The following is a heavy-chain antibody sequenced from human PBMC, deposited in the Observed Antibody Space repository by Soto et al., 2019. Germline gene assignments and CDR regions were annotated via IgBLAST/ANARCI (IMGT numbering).Heavy chain of an antibody. J-gene: IGHJ6*02. CDR1: GYTFTSYG. CDR3: ARERIIGYSGYGMDV. V-gene: IGHV1-18*01. Sequence: ASVKVSCKASGYTFTSYGISWVRQAPGQGLEWMGWISAYNGNTNYAQKLQGRVTMTTDTSTSTAYMELGSLRSGDTAVYYCARERIIGYSGYGMDVWGQGTTVTVSS. CDR2: ISAYNGNT. D-gene: IGHD5-12*01.